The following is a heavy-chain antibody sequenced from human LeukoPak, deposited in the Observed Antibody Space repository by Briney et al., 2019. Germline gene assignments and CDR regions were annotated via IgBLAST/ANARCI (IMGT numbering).Heavy chain of an antibody. V-gene: IGHV4-59*01. Sequence: SETLSLTCTVSGGSISGWYWSWIRQPPGKGLEWIGYIYSSGYTNYNPSLKSRVTMSIDTSKNHFSLKLTSVTAADTATYYCARETSLAGFAGGLGFNYWGQGILVTVS. J-gene: IGHJ4*02. CDR3: ARETSLAGFAGGLGFNY. D-gene: IGHD4-23*01. CDR1: GGSISGWY. CDR2: IYSSGYT.